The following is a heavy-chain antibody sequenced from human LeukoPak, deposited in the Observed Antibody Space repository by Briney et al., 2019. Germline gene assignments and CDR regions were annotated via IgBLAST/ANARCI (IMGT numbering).Heavy chain of an antibody. CDR3: ASLADIVVVPAAQKRYYYYYGMDV. CDR2: INPNSGGT. V-gene: IGHV1-2*06. CDR1: GYTFTSYD. Sequence: ASVKVSCKASGYTFTSYDINWVRQATGQGLEWMGRINPNSGGTNYAQKFQGRVTMTRDTSISTAYMELSRLRSDDTAVYYCASLADIVVVPAAQKRYYYYYGMDVWGQGTTVTVSS. J-gene: IGHJ6*02. D-gene: IGHD2-2*01.